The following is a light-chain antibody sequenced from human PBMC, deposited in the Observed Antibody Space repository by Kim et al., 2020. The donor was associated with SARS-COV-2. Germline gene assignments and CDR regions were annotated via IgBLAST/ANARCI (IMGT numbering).Light chain of an antibody. CDR2: YDT. V-gene: IGLV3-21*04. J-gene: IGLJ3*02. Sequence: SYELTQPPSVSVSPGQTAIITCGANNFEVQSVHWYLQKPGQAPVLVISYDTDRPSGLPERFSGSKFDNTATLTISRVEAGDEADYYFQVWDSSSMHLVFG. CDR1: NFEVQS. CDR3: QVWDSSSMHLV.